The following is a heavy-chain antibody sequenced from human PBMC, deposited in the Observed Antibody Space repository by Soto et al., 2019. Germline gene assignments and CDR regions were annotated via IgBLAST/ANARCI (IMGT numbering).Heavy chain of an antibody. CDR1: GYTFTTYY. D-gene: IGHD5-18*01. V-gene: IGHV1-46*01. Sequence: QVQLVQSGAEVRKPGASVKVSCRTSGYTFTTYYIYWVRQAPGQGLEWMGTINPSGGGANYAQKFQERVTMTRDTSTTTVYMERSSLRSEDTAVYYCAAPGGGSSYGYVHWGQGTLVTVSS. CDR3: AAPGGGSSYGYVH. J-gene: IGHJ4*02. CDR2: INPSGGGA.